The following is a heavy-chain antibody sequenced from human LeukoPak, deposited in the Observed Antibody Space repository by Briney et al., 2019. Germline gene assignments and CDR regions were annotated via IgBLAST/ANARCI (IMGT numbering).Heavy chain of an antibody. V-gene: IGHV3-48*03. CDR2: ISSSGSTI. J-gene: IGHJ6*04. Sequence: GGSLRLSCAASGFTFSSYEMNWVRQAPGKGLEWVSYISSSGSTIYYADSVKGRFTISRDNAKNSLYLQMNSLRAEDTAVYYCAELGITMIGGVWGKGTTVTISA. CDR1: GFTFSSYE. CDR3: AELGITMIGGV. D-gene: IGHD3-10*02.